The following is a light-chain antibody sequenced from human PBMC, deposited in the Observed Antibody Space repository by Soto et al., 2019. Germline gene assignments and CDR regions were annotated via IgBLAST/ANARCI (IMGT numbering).Light chain of an antibody. CDR3: KKSNSPPTT. Sequence: DIQMTQSPSSLFASVGDRITITCRASQSIRSFLNWYQQKPGKAPKLLIYSASSLQSGVPSRFSGCGLVQVFPPPTPTPHPEDFPTNTGKKSNSPPTTFAQGTRLEIK. V-gene: IGKV1-39*01. J-gene: IGKJ5*01. CDR2: SAS. CDR1: QSIRSF.